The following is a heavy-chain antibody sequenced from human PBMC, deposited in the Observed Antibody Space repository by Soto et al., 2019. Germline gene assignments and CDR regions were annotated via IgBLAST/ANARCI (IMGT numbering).Heavy chain of an antibody. CDR3: XXXXNXDWXLXPHPTHARGYYYYGMDV. Sequence: GGSLRLSCAASGFTFSSYAMSWVRQAPGKGLEWVSAISGSGGSTYYADSVKGRFTISRDNSKNTLYLQMNSLRAEDTAXXXXXXXXNXDWXLXPHPTHARGYYYYGMDVWGQGTTVTVSS. CDR1: GFTFSSYA. J-gene: IGHJ6*02. CDR2: ISGSGGST. V-gene: IGHV3-23*01. D-gene: IGHD3-9*01.